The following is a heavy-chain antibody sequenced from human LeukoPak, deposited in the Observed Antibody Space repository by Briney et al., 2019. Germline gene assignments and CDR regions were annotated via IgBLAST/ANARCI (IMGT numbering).Heavy chain of an antibody. D-gene: IGHD3-22*01. J-gene: IGHJ3*02. CDR1: GGSISSYY. CDR2: IYTSGST. V-gene: IGHV4-4*07. CDR3: ARGPYKYDGSGAFDI. Sequence: SETLSLTCTVSGGSISSYYWSWIRQPAGKGLEWIGRIYTSGSTNNNPSLKSRVTISVDTSKNQFSLKLTSVTAADTAVYFCARGPYKYDGSGAFDIWGQGTKVTVSS.